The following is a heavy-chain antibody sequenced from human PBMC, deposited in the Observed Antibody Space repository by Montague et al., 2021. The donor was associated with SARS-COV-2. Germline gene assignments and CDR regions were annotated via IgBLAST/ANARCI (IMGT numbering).Heavy chain of an antibody. CDR2: INEDGTRT. Sequence: SLRLSCAASGFTVSSYWMHWVRQAPVKGLVWVSHINEDGTRTHYADSVKGRFTISRDSAKNTLFLQMNSLRVEDTAVYYCARGDSSGLGYWGQGILVTVAS. J-gene: IGHJ4*02. V-gene: IGHV3-74*01. CDR1: GFTVSSYW. D-gene: IGHD3-16*01. CDR3: ARGDSSGLGY.